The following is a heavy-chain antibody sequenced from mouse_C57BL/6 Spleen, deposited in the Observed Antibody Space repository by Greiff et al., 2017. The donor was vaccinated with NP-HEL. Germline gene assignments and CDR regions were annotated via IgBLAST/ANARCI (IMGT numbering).Heavy chain of an antibody. CDR3: AGYYGKGWYFEV. Sequence: VQLQQSGPELVKPGASVKISCKASGYAFSSSWMNWVKQRPGKGLEWIGRIYPGDGDTNYNGKFKGKATLTADKSYSTASMQISSLTSDESAVYFCAGYYGKGWYFEVWGTGTTVTVST. J-gene: IGHJ1*03. V-gene: IGHV1-82*01. D-gene: IGHD1-1*02. CDR2: IYPGDGDT. CDR1: GYAFSSSW.